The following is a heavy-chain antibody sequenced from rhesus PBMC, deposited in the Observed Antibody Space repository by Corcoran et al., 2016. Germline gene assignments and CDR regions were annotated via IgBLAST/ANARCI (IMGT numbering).Heavy chain of an antibody. CDR3: TREYSNFDS. CDR1: GYTFSSYA. J-gene: IGHJ4*01. Sequence: EVQLVESGGGLVQSGGSLRLSCAASGYTFSSYAMSWVRQAPGKGLEWVSSISSDSNYIYYADSVKGRFTISRDNAKNSLSLQMNSLRAEDTAVYYCTREYSNFDSWGQGVLVTVSS. V-gene: IGHV3S16*01. CDR2: ISSDSNYI. D-gene: IGHD4-23*01.